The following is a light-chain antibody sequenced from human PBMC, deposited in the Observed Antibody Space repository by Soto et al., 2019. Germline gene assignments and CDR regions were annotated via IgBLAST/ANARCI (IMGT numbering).Light chain of an antibody. J-gene: IGKJ1*01. Sequence: DIVLTQSPATLSSSPGDRATITCGASQSINTRLAWYQHRPGQAPRLLIYQTSTLAGGIPARFSASGSGTDFTLTISDVQPEDFALYYCQQRQSWPRTFGQGTKVDIK. CDR1: QSINTR. CDR2: QTS. V-gene: IGKV3-11*01. CDR3: QQRQSWPRT.